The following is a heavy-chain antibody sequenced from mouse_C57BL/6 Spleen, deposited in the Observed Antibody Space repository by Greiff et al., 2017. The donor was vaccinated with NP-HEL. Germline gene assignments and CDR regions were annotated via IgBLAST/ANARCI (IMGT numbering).Heavy chain of an antibody. CDR3: ARLYGSSYGYFDV. V-gene: IGHV1-64*01. D-gene: IGHD1-1*01. CDR1: GYTFTSYW. Sequence: QVHVKQPGAELVKPGASVKLSCKASGYTFTSYWMHWVKQRPGQGLEWIGMIHPNSGSTNYNEKFKSKATLTVDKSSSTAYMQLSSLTSEDSAVYYCARLYGSSYGYFDVWGTGTTVTVSS. CDR2: IHPNSGST. J-gene: IGHJ1*03.